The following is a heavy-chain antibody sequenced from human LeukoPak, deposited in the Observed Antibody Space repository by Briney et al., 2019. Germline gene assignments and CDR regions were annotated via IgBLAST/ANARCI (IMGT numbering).Heavy chain of an antibody. CDR2: INPNSGGT. D-gene: IGHD5-24*01. V-gene: IGHV1-2*02. J-gene: IGHJ4*02. Sequence: ASVKGSCKASGYTFIGYYMHWVRQAPGQGLEWMGWINPNSGGTNYAQKLQGRVTMTTDTSTSTAYMELRSLRSDDTAVYYCARDGREMGADYWGQGTLVTVSS. CDR3: ARDGREMGADY. CDR1: GYTFIGYY.